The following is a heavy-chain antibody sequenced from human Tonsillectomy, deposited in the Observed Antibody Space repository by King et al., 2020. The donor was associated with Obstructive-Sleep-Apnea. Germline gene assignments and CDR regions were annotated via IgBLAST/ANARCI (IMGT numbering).Heavy chain of an antibody. CDR3: AKAEGVDTAMAVDY. J-gene: IGHJ4*02. CDR1: GFTFSSYA. CDR2: ISYDGNNK. Sequence: QVQLVESGGGVVQPGRSLRLSCAASGFTFSSYAMHWVRQAPGKGLEWVSIISYDGNNKYYADSVKGRFTISRDNSKNTLYLQMNSLRPEDTAAYYCAKAEGVDTAMAVDYWGQGTLVTVSS. V-gene: IGHV3-30*04. D-gene: IGHD5-18*01.